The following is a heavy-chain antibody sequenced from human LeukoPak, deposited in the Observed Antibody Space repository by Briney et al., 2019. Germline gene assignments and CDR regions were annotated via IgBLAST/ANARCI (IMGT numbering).Heavy chain of an antibody. CDR3: ARAPDIVVVPAAASTYYYYYMDV. V-gene: IGHV3-7*01. CDR1: GFTFSSFW. D-gene: IGHD2-2*01. J-gene: IGHJ6*03. Sequence: TGGSLRLSCAASGFTFSSFWMSWVRQAPGKGLEWVANIKQDGSEKYYVDSVKGRFTISRDNAKNSLYLQMNSLRAEDTAVYYCARAPDIVVVPAAASTYYYYYMDVWGKGTTVTVSS. CDR2: IKQDGSEK.